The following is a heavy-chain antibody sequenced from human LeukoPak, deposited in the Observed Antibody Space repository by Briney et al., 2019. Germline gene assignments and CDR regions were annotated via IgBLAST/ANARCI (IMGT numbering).Heavy chain of an antibody. Sequence: GGSLRLTCAASGFTFSSYAMSWVRQAPGKGLEWVSTISAGDGSTYYADSVKGRFTISRDNSKNTLYLQMNSLRAEDTAVYYCAKVLWSTRKFDYWGQGTLVTVSS. CDR3: AKVLWSTRKFDY. V-gene: IGHV3-23*01. J-gene: IGHJ4*02. CDR2: ISAGDGST. D-gene: IGHD1-26*01. CDR1: GFTFSSYA.